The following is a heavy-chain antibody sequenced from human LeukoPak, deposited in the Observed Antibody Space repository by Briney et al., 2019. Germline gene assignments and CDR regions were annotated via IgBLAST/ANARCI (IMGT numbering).Heavy chain of an antibody. CDR3: ARDERWLAFDY. Sequence: GRSLRLSCAASGFTFSSYGMHWVRQAPGKGLEWVAVIWYDGSNKYYADSVKGRFTISRDNAKNSLYLQMNSLRAEDTAVYYCARDERWLAFDYWGQGTLVTVSS. D-gene: IGHD6-19*01. V-gene: IGHV3-33*01. J-gene: IGHJ4*02. CDR1: GFTFSSYG. CDR2: IWYDGSNK.